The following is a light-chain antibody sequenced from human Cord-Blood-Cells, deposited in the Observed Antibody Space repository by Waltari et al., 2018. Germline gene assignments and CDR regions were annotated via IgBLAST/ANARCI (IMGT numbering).Light chain of an antibody. J-gene: IGLJ3*02. V-gene: IGLV2-11*01. CDR3: CSYAGSYTWV. Sequence: QSALTQPRSVSGSPGQSVTISCPGTSRTVGGYNYVSWYQQPPGKAPKLMIYDVSKRPSGVPDRFSGSKSGNTASLTISGLQAEDEADYYCCSYAGSYTWVFGGGTKLTVL. CDR1: SRTVGGYNY. CDR2: DVS.